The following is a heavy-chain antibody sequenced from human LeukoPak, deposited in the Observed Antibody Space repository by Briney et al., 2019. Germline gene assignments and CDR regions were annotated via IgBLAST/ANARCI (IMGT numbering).Heavy chain of an antibody. CDR2: INHSGST. CDR3: ASGSLGSCSGGSCSYNWFDP. CDR1: GGSFSDSY. D-gene: IGHD2-15*01. V-gene: IGHV4-34*01. J-gene: IGHJ5*02. Sequence: SETLSLTCAVYGGSFSDSYWSWIRQPPGKGLEWIGEINHSGSTTYNPSLKSRVTISVDTSKNQFSLKLSSVTAADTAVYYCASGSLGSCSGGSCSYNWFDPWGQGTLVTVSS.